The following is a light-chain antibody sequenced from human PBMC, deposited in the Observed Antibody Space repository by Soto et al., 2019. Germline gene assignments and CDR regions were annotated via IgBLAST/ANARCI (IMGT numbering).Light chain of an antibody. CDR1: QSVRSSY. V-gene: IGKV3-20*01. J-gene: IGKJ4*01. CDR3: QHYGSPLT. CDR2: GAS. Sequence: EIVLTQSLGTLSLSPGGRATLSCRASQSVRSSYLARYQQRPGQAPRLLIFGASFRATGIPDRFSGSGPGTDFTLTISRLEPEDFAVYYCQHYGSPLTFGGGTKVDNK.